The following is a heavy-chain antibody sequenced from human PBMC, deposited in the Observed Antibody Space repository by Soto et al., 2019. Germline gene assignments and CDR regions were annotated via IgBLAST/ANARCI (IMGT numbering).Heavy chain of an antibody. CDR1: GGSISSGGYS. Sequence: QLPLQESGSGLVKPSQTLSLTCAVSGGSISSGGYSWSWIRQPPGKGLEWIGYIYHRGSTYYNPSLKSRVNISVDRSKNQFSLKLSSVTAADTAVYYCASGPIGDYTDGFDYWGQGTLVTVSS. D-gene: IGHD4-17*01. V-gene: IGHV4-30-2*01. CDR3: ASGPIGDYTDGFDY. J-gene: IGHJ4*02. CDR2: IYHRGST.